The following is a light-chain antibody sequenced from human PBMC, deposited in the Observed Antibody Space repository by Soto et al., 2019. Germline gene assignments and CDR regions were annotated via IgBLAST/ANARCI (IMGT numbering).Light chain of an antibody. Sequence: DIQMTQSPSSLSASVGDRVTITCRASQGIANYLAWYQQQPGRAPILLIYGATTLQSGVPSRFSGSGSGTDFALTISSLQPEDAATYYCQKYNGATWTFGQGTKVEI. J-gene: IGKJ1*01. V-gene: IGKV1-27*01. CDR3: QKYNGATWT. CDR1: QGIANY. CDR2: GAT.